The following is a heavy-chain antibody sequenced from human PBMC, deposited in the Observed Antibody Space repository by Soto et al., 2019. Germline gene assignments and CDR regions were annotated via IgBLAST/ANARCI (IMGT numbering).Heavy chain of an antibody. CDR3: ARPPNPSDY. V-gene: IGHV1-18*01. Sequence: QVQLVQSGAEVKKPGASVKVSCKASGYTFTSYGISWVRQAPGQGLEWMGWSSAYNGNTKYAQKLQGRVTMTTDTSTGIADMEFRSQRSDDTAVYDCARPPNPSDYWGQGTLVTVSS. D-gene: IGHD7-27*01. CDR1: GYTFTSYG. J-gene: IGHJ4*02. CDR2: SSAYNGNT.